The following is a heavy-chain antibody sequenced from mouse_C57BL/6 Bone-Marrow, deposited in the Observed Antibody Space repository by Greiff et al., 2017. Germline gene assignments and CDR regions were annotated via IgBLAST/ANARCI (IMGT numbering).Heavy chain of an antibody. CDR1: GFTFSSYA. J-gene: IGHJ3*01. CDR3: ARENYGSEGFAY. CDR2: ISDGGSYT. V-gene: IGHV5-4*01. D-gene: IGHD1-1*01. Sequence: EVQGVESGGGLVKPGGSLKLSCAASGFTFSSYAMSWVRQTPEKRLEWVATISDGGSYTYYPDNVKGRFTISRDNAKNNLYLQMSHLKSGDTAMYYGARENYGSEGFAYWGQGTLVTVSA.